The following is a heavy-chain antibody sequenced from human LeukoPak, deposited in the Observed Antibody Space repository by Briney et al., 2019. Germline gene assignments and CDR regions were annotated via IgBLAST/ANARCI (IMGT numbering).Heavy chain of an antibody. CDR2: IYYSGST. CDR3: ARDLGRYFDWLSGFDP. CDR1: GGSISSYY. Sequence: PSETLSLTCTVSGGSISSYYWSWIRQPPGKGLEWIGYIYYSGSTNYNPSLKSRVTISVDTSKNQFSLKLSSVTAADTAVYYCARDLGRYFDWLSGFDPWGQGTLVTVSS. D-gene: IGHD3-9*01. J-gene: IGHJ5*02. V-gene: IGHV4-59*01.